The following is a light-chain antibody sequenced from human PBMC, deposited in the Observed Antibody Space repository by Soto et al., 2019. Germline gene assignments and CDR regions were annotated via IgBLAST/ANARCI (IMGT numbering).Light chain of an antibody. J-gene: IGLJ1*01. V-gene: IGLV1-40*01. Sequence: QSVLTHPPSLSGAPGQRVTISCTGSSSNIGAGYDVHWFQQFPGTAPKLLIYSSYNRPSGVPDRFSGSKSGTSASLAITGLQAEDEADFYCQSYDSSLSAYVFGTGTKVTVL. CDR3: QSYDSSLSAYV. CDR1: SSNIGAGYD. CDR2: SSY.